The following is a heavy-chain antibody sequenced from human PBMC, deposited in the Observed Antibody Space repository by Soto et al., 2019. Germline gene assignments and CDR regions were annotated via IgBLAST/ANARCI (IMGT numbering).Heavy chain of an antibody. CDR3: ARRSLGTYYDILTGYGIDY. CDR2: INHSGST. J-gene: IGHJ4*02. CDR1: GGSFSGYY. Sequence: SETLSLTCAVYGGSFSGYYWSWIRQPPGKGLEWIGEINHSGSTNYNPSLKSRVTISVDTSKNQFSLKLSSVTAADTAVYYCARRSLGTYYDILTGYGIDYWGQGTLVTVSS. D-gene: IGHD3-9*01. V-gene: IGHV4-34*01.